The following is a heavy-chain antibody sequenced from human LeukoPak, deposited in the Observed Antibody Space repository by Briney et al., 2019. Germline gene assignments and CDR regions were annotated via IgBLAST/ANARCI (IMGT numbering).Heavy chain of an antibody. V-gene: IGHV4-59*12. CDR2: VYYTGST. D-gene: IGHD5-24*01. CDR3: ARGGERWLQSYYYYMDV. Sequence: SETLSLTCTVSVGSISSYYWNWVRQPPGKGLEWIGYVYYTGSTNYNPSLKSRVTISLDTSKNQFSLKLSSVTAADTAVYYCARGGERWLQSYYYYMDVWGKGTTVTVSS. CDR1: VGSISSYY. J-gene: IGHJ6*03.